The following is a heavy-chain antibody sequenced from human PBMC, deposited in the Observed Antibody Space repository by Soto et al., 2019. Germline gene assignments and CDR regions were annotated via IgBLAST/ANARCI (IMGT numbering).Heavy chain of an antibody. CDR1: SDSIRSSSYY. D-gene: IGHD6-19*01. J-gene: IGHJ4*02. CDR3: ARQRRIAVAGLHLGYYFDY. Sequence: PSETLSLTWTVPSDSIRSSSYYWGWVRQPPGKGLQWIGSIFYTGSTYYNPSLKSRVTVSVDTSKNQFSLKLNSVTAADTAVYYCARQRRIAVAGLHLGYYFDYWGQGTLVTV. V-gene: IGHV4-39*01. CDR2: IFYTGST.